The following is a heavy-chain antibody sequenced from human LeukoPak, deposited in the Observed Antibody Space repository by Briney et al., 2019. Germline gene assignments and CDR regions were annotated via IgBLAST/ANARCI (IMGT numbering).Heavy chain of an antibody. J-gene: IGHJ6*02. CDR2: ISYDENYK. Sequence: GRSLRLSCAASGFTFSSHAMYWVRQAPGKGLEWVAVISYDENYKYYADSVKGRFTISRDNSKNTLYLQMNSLRAEDTAVYYCARDGRDSSGYYYYYYYTMDVWGQGTTVTVSS. D-gene: IGHD3-22*01. CDR3: ARDGRDSSGYYYYYYYTMDV. CDR1: GFTFSSHA. V-gene: IGHV3-30*04.